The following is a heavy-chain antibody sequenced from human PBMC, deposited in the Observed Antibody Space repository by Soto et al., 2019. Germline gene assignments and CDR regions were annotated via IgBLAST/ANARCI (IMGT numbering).Heavy chain of an antibody. D-gene: IGHD2-21*02. CDR2: IYWDGDK. V-gene: IGHV2-5*02. Sequence: QITLKESGPTLVKPTQTLTLTCTFSGFSLNTGGLGVGWIRQPPGKALEWLALIYWDGDKRYSPSLQSRLSITKDTSNNQVVLTMTHMDPVDTATYYCVHSRCGGDCLRSYSCHYYYGMDVWGQGNTVTVSS. J-gene: IGHJ6*02. CDR3: VHSRCGGDCLRSYSCHYYYGMDV. CDR1: GFSLNTGGLG.